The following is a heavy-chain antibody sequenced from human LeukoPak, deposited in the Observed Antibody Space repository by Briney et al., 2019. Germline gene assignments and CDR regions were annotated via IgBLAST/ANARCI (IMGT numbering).Heavy chain of an antibody. CDR2: LYYNGGT. Sequence: PSETLSLTCTVSGGSLSGFYWSWIRQPPGKGLEWIGYLYYNGGTNYNPSLKSRVTMSLDTSKNQFSLKLSSVTAADTAVYYCARSLGDFDWLPFDYWGQGTLVTVSS. V-gene: IGHV4-59*01. CDR3: ARSLGDFDWLPFDY. CDR1: GGSLSGFY. D-gene: IGHD3-9*01. J-gene: IGHJ4*02.